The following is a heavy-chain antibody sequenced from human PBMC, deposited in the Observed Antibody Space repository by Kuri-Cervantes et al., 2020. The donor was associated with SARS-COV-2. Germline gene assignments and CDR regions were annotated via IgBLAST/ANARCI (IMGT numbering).Heavy chain of an antibody. J-gene: IGHJ4*01. V-gene: IGHV5-51*01. CDR2: IYTGDSDT. CDR1: GYGFTSYW. Sequence: GGSLRLSCKGSGYGFTSYWIGWVRQMPGKGREWMGIIYTGDSDTRYSPFFQGQVTISADKSITTAYLQWSSLEASDTAMYYCARHDIQPEILDYWGQGPLVTVSS. CDR3: ARHDIQPEILDY. D-gene: IGHD5-18*01.